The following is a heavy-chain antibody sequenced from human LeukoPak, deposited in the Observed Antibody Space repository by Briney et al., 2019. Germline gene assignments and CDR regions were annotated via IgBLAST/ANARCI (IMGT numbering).Heavy chain of an antibody. CDR3: ARDPGRSGGSCYSDY. D-gene: IGHD2-15*01. CDR1: GFTFSSYW. V-gene: IGHV3-74*01. J-gene: IGHJ4*02. Sequence: GGSLRLSCAASGFTFSSYWMHWVRQAPGKGLVWVSRINSDGSSTSYADSVKGRFTISRDNAKNTLYLQMNSLRAEDTAVYYCARDPGRSGGSCYSDYWGQGTLVTVSS. CDR2: INSDGSST.